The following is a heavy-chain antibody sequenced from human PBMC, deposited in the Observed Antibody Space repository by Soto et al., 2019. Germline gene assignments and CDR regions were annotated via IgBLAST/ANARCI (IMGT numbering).Heavy chain of an antibody. V-gene: IGHV1-2*04. D-gene: IGHD5-18*01. Sequence: GASVKVSCKASGYTFTVYYMHWVRQAPGQGLEWMGWSNPNSGGKNYAQKFQGWVPMTRDTSISTAYMELSRLRSDDTAVYYCARGDVDTAMVIAPDAFDIWGQGTMVTVSS. CDR3: ARGDVDTAMVIAPDAFDI. J-gene: IGHJ3*02. CDR2: SNPNSGGK. CDR1: GYTFTVYY.